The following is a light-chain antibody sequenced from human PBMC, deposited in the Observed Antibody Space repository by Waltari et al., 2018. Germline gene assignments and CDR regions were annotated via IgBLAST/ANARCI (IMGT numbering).Light chain of an antibody. V-gene: IGKV1-39*01. J-gene: IGKJ4*01. CDR3: QQSYNTPLS. CDR1: QSVSKY. CDR2: TTS. Sequence: DIQMTQSPSSLSASVGDRVTITCRASQSVSKYLNWYQQHPGKAPKRLIYTTSNLQSGVPSRFSGSGSGTDFTLTISSLQLEDLATYYCQQSYNTPLSFGGGTKVEIK.